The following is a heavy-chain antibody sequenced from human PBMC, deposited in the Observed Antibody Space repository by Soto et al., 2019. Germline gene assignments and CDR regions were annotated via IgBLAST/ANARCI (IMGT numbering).Heavy chain of an antibody. V-gene: IGHV1-18*04. D-gene: IGHD3-22*01. CDR1: GYTFSRYG. J-gene: IGHJ6*02. Sequence: QVQLVQSGAEVKKPGASVKVSCKATGYTFSRYGINWVRQAPGQGLEWMGWISAYNRNTNYAQKLQGRVTMTTDTSTSTASMELRSLRSDDTAVYYCARPYYYDSSGYNSQYDYYAMDVWGQGTTVTVSS. CDR3: ARPYYYDSSGYNSQYDYYAMDV. CDR2: ISAYNRNT.